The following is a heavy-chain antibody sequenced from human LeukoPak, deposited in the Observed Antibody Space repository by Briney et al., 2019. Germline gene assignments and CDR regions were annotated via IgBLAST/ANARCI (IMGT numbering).Heavy chain of an antibody. Sequence: GASVKVSCKASGYTFTSYDINWVRQATGQGLEWMGWMNPNSGNTGYAQKFQGRVTITRNTFISTAYMELSSLRSEDTAVYYCARFYGDDRAFDIWGQGTMVTVSS. J-gene: IGHJ3*02. CDR1: GYTFTSYD. D-gene: IGHD4-17*01. CDR3: ARFYGDDRAFDI. CDR2: MNPNSGNT. V-gene: IGHV1-8*03.